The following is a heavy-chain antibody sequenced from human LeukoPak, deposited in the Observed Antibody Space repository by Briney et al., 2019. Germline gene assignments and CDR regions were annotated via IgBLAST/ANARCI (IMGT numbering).Heavy chain of an antibody. V-gene: IGHV3-7*03. CDR3: AKDLVVVPAAIPGYIGGWFDP. CDR2: IKQDASET. Sequence: GGSLRLSCEASGFTFGSYWMNWVRQAPGKGLEWVANIKQDASETYYVDSVKGRFTISRDSPKNSLYLQLNSLRAEDTAVYYCAKDLVVVPAAIPGYIGGWFDPWGQGTLVTVSS. D-gene: IGHD2-2*01. J-gene: IGHJ5*02. CDR1: GFTFGSYW.